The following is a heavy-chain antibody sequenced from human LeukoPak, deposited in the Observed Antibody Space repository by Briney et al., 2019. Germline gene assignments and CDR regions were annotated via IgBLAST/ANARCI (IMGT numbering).Heavy chain of an antibody. V-gene: IGHV3-30-3*01. CDR3: ARRGYSYGKGYFDY. D-gene: IGHD5-18*01. CDR1: GFTFSSYA. J-gene: IGHJ4*02. Sequence: PGGSLRLSCAASGFTFSSYAMHWVRQAPGKGLEWVAVISYDGSNKYYADSVKGRFTISRDNSKNTLYLQMNSLRAEDTAVYYCARRGYSYGKGYFDYWGQGTLVTVSS. CDR2: ISYDGSNK.